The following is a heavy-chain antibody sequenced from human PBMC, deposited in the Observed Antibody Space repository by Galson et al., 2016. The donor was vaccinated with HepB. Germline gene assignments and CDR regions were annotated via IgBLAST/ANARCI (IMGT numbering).Heavy chain of an antibody. V-gene: IGHV3-23*01. J-gene: IGHJ4*02. D-gene: IGHD1-26*01. CDR2: IRGGDSST. CDR1: GFTFSNSD. CDR3: AKDSPIGVSYADYDF. Sequence: SLRLSCAASGFTFSNSDMSWVRQAPGKGLVWVSAIRGGDSSTYYADSVRGRFTISRDNSKNTLYLQMNSLRVGDTALYYCAKDSPIGVSYADYDFWGQGILVTVSS.